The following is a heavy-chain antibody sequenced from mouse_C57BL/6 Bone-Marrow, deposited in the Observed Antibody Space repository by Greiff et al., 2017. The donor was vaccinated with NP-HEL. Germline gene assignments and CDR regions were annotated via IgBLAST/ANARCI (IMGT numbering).Heavy chain of an antibody. CDR1: GFTFSDFY. D-gene: IGHD1-1*01. Sequence: EVNLVESGGGLVQSGRSLRLSCATSGFTFSDFYMEWVRQAPGKGLEWIAASRNKANDYTTEYSASVKGRFIVSRDTSQSFLYLQMNALRAEDTAIYYCARDITTVGGFAYWGQGTPVTVSA. CDR2: SRNKANDYTT. CDR3: ARDITTVGGFAY. J-gene: IGHJ3*01. V-gene: IGHV7-1*01.